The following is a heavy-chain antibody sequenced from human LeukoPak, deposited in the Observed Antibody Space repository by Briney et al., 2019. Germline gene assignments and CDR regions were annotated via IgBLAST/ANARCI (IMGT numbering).Heavy chain of an antibody. V-gene: IGHV3-53*01. CDR3: ARDFTAAAPWS. Sequence: PGGSLRLSCAASGFTFSSYAMHWVRQAPGKGLEWVSVIYSGGSTYYADSVKGRFTISRDNSKNTLYLQMNSLRAEDTAVYYCARDFTAAAPWSWGQGTLVTVSS. CDR1: GFTFSSYA. CDR2: IYSGGST. J-gene: IGHJ4*02. D-gene: IGHD6-13*01.